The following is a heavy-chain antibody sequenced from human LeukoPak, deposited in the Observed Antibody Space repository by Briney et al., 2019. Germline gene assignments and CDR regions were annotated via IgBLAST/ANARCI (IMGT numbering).Heavy chain of an antibody. CDR3: ARGFNYGDSFLDF. CDR1: GFPFSSHW. D-gene: IGHD4-17*01. Sequence: GGSLRLSFAASGFPFSSHWMSWVRQAPGTGLEWVANIKQDGREKYYLDSVKGRFTISRDNAKNSLYLQMTSVRSEDTAVYYCARGFNYGDSFLDFWGQGTLVSVSS. V-gene: IGHV3-7*01. CDR2: IKQDGREK. J-gene: IGHJ4*02.